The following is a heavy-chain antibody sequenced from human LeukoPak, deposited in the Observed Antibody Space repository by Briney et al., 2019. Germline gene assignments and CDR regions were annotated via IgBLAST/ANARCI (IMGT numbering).Heavy chain of an antibody. Sequence: TFSSYGMSWIRQPPGKGLEWIGNIYYSGATYYNPSLKSRVTISVDTSKNQFSLKLNSVTAADTAVYYCARYSTVAGTPQFDSWGQGTLVTVSS. D-gene: IGHD6-19*01. CDR1: TFSSYG. CDR3: ARYSTVAGTPQFDS. J-gene: IGHJ4*02. CDR2: IYYSGAT. V-gene: IGHV4-39*01.